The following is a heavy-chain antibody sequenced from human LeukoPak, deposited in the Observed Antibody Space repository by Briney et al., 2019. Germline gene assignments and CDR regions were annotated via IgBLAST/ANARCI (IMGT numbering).Heavy chain of an antibody. V-gene: IGHV3-9*01. CDR2: ISWNSGSI. CDR1: GFTFDDYA. J-gene: IGHJ4*02. CDR3: ARDRGVSSSWYPPYYFDY. D-gene: IGHD6-13*01. Sequence: GGSLRLSCAASGFTFDDYAMHWVRQAPGKGLEWVSGISWNSGSIGYADSVKGRFTISRDNAKNSLYLQMNSLRAEDTALYYCARDRGVSSSWYPPYYFDYWGQGTLVTVSS.